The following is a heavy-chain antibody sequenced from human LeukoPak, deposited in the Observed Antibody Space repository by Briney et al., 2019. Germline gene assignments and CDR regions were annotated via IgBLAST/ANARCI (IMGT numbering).Heavy chain of an antibody. CDR3: ARQGGTIASPPVY. Sequence: SETLSLTCTVSGGSISSSSYYWGWIRQPPGKGLEWIGSIYYSGSTYYNPSLKSRVTISVDTSKNQFSLKLGSVTAPDTAVYYCARQGGTIASPPVYWGQGTLVTVSS. CDR2: IYYSGST. D-gene: IGHD1-26*01. J-gene: IGHJ4*02. V-gene: IGHV4-39*01. CDR1: GGSISSSSYY.